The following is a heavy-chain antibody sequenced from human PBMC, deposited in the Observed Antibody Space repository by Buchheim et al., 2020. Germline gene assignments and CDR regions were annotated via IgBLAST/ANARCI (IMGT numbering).Heavy chain of an antibody. CDR3: ARYNYDSSGYYGPFDS. Sequence: QVHLQESGPGLVKPSQTLSLTCTVSGGSISSGDYYWSWIRQPPGKGLEWIGNIYYSGSSNYNPSLKSRLTLSVDTSNNQFSLKLSSVTTADTAVYYCARYNYDSSGYYGPFDSWGQGTL. J-gene: IGHJ4*02. CDR1: GGSISSGDYY. CDR2: IYYSGSS. D-gene: IGHD3-22*01. V-gene: IGHV4-61*08.